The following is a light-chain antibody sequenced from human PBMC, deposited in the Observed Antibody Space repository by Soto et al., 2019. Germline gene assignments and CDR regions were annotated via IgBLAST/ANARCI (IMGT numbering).Light chain of an antibody. CDR3: CSYTTISTLV. V-gene: IGLV2-14*01. Sequence: QSALTQPASVSGSPGQSITMPCTGTSSDVGGYNYVSWYQQHPGKAPKLMIYDVNNRPSGVSNRFSGSKSGNTASLTISGLQAEDEADYYCCSYTTISTLVFGTGTKVT. CDR1: SSDVGGYNY. CDR2: DVN. J-gene: IGLJ1*01.